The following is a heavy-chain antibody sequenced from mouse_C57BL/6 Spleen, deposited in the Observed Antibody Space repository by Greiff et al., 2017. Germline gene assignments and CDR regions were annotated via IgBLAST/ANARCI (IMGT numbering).Heavy chain of an antibody. D-gene: IGHD4-1*01. V-gene: IGHV10-1*01. CDR2: IRSKSNNYAT. CDR1: GFSFNTYA. CDR3: VSGTGRFDV. J-gene: IGHJ1*03. Sequence: EVNLVESGGGLVQPKGSLKLSCAASGFSFNTYAMNWVRQAPGKGLEWVARIRSKSNNYATYYADSVKDRFTISRDDSESMLYLQMNNLKTEDTAMYYCVSGTGRFDVWGTGTTVTVSS.